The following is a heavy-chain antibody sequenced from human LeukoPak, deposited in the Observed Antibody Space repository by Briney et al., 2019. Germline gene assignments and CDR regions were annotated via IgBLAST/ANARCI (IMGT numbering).Heavy chain of an antibody. D-gene: IGHD3-22*01. V-gene: IGHV1-46*01. CDR1: GYTFTSYG. J-gene: IGHJ4*02. Sequence: ASVKVSCKASGYTFTSYGISWVRQAPGQGLEWMGIINPSGGSTSYAQKFQGRVTMTRDTSTSTVYMELSSLRSEDTAVYYCARDGIGYYDSSGYTSDYWGQGTLVTVSS. CDR3: ARDGIGYYDSSGYTSDY. CDR2: INPSGGST.